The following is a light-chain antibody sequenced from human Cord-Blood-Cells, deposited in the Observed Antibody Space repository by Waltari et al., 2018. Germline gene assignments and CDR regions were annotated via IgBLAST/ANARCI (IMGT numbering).Light chain of an antibody. CDR2: AAS. V-gene: IGKV1-8*01. Sequence: AIRMTQSPSSFSASTGDRVTITCRASQCISSYLAWYQQKPGKAPKLLIYAASTLQSGFPSRFSGSGSGTDFTLTISCLQSEDFATYYCQQYYSYPRTFGQGTKVEIK. CDR3: QQYYSYPRT. CDR1: QCISSY. J-gene: IGKJ1*01.